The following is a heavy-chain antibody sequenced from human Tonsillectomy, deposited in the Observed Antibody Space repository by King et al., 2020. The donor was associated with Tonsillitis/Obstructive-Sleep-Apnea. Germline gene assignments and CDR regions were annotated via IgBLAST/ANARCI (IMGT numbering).Heavy chain of an antibody. J-gene: IGHJ5*02. CDR2: ISYDGNSK. V-gene: IGHV3-30*01. CDR1: GFTFSSYS. CDR3: ARDHGGQAVAGKDWFDP. D-gene: IGHD6-19*01. Sequence: QVQLVESGGGVVQPGRSLRLSFVASGFTFSSYSMHWVRQAPGKGLEWVAVISYDGNSKYYADSVKGRFTISRDDSNNTTQQQMNSLRAEDTAVYYCARDHGGQAVAGKDWFDPWGQGTLVTVSS.